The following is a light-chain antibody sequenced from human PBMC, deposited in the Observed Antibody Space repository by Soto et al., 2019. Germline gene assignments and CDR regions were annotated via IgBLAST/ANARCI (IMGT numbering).Light chain of an antibody. CDR3: SSYTSGKIVI. J-gene: IGLJ2*01. CDR1: SNDVGSYNY. CDR2: EVN. Sequence: QSALTQPASVSGSPGQTITISCTGTSNDVGSYNYVSGYQHYPGRAPKVLIYEVNKRPSGVSNRFSGSKSGNTASLTISGLQAEDEADYYCSSYTSGKIVIFGGGTKLTVL. V-gene: IGLV2-14*01.